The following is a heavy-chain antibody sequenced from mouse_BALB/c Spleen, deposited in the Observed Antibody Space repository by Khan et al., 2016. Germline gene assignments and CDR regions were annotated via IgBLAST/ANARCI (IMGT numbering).Heavy chain of an antibody. D-gene: IGHD1-2*01. Sequence: QLEESGPGLVKPSQSLSLTCTVTGYSITSDYAWNWIRQFPGNKLEWMGYIRYRGSTTYNPSLKSRISINRDTSKNQFFLQLYSVTTEDTATYYCTRSPTATRYFDVWGAGTTVTVSS. J-gene: IGHJ1*01. CDR3: TRSPTATRYFDV. CDR2: IRYRGST. V-gene: IGHV3-2*02. CDR1: GYSITSDYA.